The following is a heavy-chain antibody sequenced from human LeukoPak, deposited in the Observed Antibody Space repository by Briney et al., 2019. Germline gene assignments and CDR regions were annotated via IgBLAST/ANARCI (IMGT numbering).Heavy chain of an antibody. D-gene: IGHD1-26*01. CDR2: ISVYNGNT. CDR3: AQNSGSYSGAFDI. J-gene: IGHJ3*02. V-gene: IGHV1-18*01. Sequence: GASVKVSCKTSGYTFTSYAISWVRQAPGQGLEWVGWISVYNGNTDYAQKFQGRVTITTDESTSTAYMELSSLRSEDTAVYYCAQNSGSYSGAFDIWGQGTMVTVSS. CDR1: GYTFTSYA.